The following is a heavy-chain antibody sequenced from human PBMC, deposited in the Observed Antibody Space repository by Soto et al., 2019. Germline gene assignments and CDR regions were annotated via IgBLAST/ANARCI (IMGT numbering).Heavy chain of an antibody. J-gene: IGHJ4*02. CDR3: ARVERGITIFGVVIPPFDY. D-gene: IGHD3-3*01. Sequence: QVQLVESGGGLVKPGGSLRLSCAASGFTFSDYYMRWIRQAPGKGLEWVSYISSSGSTIYHADSVKGRFTISRDNAKNSLYLEMNSLRAEDTAVYYCARVERGITIFGVVIPPFDYWGQGTLVTVSS. CDR1: GFTFSDYY. CDR2: ISSSGSTI. V-gene: IGHV3-11*01.